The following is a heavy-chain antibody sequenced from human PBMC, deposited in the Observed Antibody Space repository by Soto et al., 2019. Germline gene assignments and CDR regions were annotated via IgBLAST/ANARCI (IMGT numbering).Heavy chain of an antibody. CDR3: AKGSGGGYTARAY. D-gene: IGHD5-12*01. CDR2: VSGSGGST. V-gene: IGHV3-23*01. CDR1: GFTFSSYA. J-gene: IGHJ4*02. Sequence: EVQLLESGGGLVQPGGSLRLSCAASGFTFSSYAMSWVRQAPGKGLEWVSGVSGSGGSTYYADSVRGRFTISRDNSKNTLVVQMSSLRAEDTAVYYCAKGSGGGYTARAYWGQGALVTVSS.